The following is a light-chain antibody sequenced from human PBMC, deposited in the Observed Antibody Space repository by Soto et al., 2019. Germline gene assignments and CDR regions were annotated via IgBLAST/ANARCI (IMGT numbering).Light chain of an antibody. CDR2: DAS. CDR1: QSVSSN. CDR3: VHYNSWAGWR. Sequence: EILMTQSPAILSVTPGERATLSCRVSQSVSSNLAWYQQKPGQAPRLLIYDASSRATGIPARFSGSGSGTEFTLTISSLKSEDVAVYECVHYNSWAGWRVGRGTKVDIK. J-gene: IGKJ1*01. V-gene: IGKV3-15*01.